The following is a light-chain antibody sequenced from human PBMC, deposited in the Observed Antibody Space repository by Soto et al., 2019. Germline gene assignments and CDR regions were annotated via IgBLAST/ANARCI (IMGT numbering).Light chain of an antibody. Sequence: EIVLTQSPAILSLSPGERATLSCRASQKISNKYLAWYQQKPGQAPRLLIFGASTRASGIPDRFSGSGSGTDFTLTISSLQAEDVAVYYCQQYYSTPLTFGGGTKVDIK. J-gene: IGKJ4*01. V-gene: IGKV3-20*01. CDR2: GAS. CDR1: QKISNKY. CDR3: QQYYSTPLT.